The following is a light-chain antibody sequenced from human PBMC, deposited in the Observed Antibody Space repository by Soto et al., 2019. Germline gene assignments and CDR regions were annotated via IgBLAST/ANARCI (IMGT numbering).Light chain of an antibody. V-gene: IGLV2-14*03. CDR3: SSYTGSSTYV. CDR1: SNDVGGYNY. CDR2: DVS. J-gene: IGLJ1*01. Sequence: ITISCTGTSNDVGGYNYVSWYQQHPGKAPKLMIYDVSNRPSGVSNRFSGSKSANTASLTISGLQTEDESDYYCSSYTGSSTYVFGTGTKVTVL.